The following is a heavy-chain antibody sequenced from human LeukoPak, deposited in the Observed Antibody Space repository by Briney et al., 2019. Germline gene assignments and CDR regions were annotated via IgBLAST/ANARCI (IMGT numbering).Heavy chain of an antibody. D-gene: IGHD5-18*01. V-gene: IGHV3-21*01. CDR2: ISSTGSAK. J-gene: IGHJ4*02. CDR1: GFTFSAYN. CDR3: AKERRGYSYGYIDY. Sequence: SGGSLRLSCAASGFTFSAYNMTWVRHAPGKGLEWVSSISSTGSAKYYADSVRGRFTISRDNANHSLYLQMNSLRAEDTAVYYCAKERRGYSYGYIDYWGQGSLVSVSS.